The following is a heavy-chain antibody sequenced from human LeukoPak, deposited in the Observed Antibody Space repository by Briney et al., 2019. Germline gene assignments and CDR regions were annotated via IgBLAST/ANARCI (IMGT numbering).Heavy chain of an antibody. CDR3: AKAFGIAVAGRKGYFDY. CDR1: GFTFEDYA. V-gene: IGHV3-9*01. D-gene: IGHD6-19*01. J-gene: IGHJ4*02. Sequence: TGGSLRLSCAASGFTFEDYAMHWVRHAPGKGLEGVSGISWNSGSIGYADSVKGRFTISRDNAKNSLYLQMNSLRAEDTALYYCAKAFGIAVAGRKGYFDYWGQGTLVTVSS. CDR2: ISWNSGSI.